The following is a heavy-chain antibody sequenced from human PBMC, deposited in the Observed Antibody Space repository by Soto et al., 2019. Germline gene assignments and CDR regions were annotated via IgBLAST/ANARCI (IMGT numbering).Heavy chain of an antibody. CDR1: GFTFDDYA. CDR3: AKGGIPYSSSSLASNYYSYYMYV. V-gene: IGHV3-9*01. Sequence: EVQLVESGGGLVQPGRSLRLSCTASGFTFDDYAMHWVRQAPGKGLEWVSGISWNSGSIGYADSVKGRFTISRDNAKNSHYLQMNSLRAEATAIYYCAKGGIPYSSSSLASNYYSYYMYVWGKGTTVTVSS. D-gene: IGHD6-13*01. J-gene: IGHJ6*03. CDR2: ISWNSGSI.